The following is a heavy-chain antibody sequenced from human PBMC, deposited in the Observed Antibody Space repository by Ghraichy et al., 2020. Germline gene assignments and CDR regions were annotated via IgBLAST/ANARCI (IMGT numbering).Heavy chain of an antibody. CDR3: TTVQRLYYYDSSGWFDY. Sequence: GGSLRLSCVASGFTFSNAWMNWVRQAPGKGLEWVGRIKSKTDGGTTDYAAPVKGRFTISRDDSKNTLYLQMNSLKTEDTAVYYCTTVQRLYYYDSSGWFDYWGQGTLVTVSS. V-gene: IGHV3-15*07. J-gene: IGHJ4*02. D-gene: IGHD3-22*01. CDR2: IKSKTDGGTT. CDR1: GFTFSNAW.